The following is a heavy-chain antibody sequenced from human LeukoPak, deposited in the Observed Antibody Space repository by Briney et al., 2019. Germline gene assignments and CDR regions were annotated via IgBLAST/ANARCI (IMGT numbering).Heavy chain of an antibody. J-gene: IGHJ4*02. CDR1: GYTFTDYF. Sequence: ASVKVSCKASGYTFTDYFIHWVRQAPGQGLEWMGRINPKSGSTNYAQNFQGRVTMTTDTSITSAYMELCRLTSDDTAVYFCARLLTDFDCWGQGSLVTVSS. CDR3: ARLLTDFDC. V-gene: IGHV1-2*06. CDR2: INPKSGST. D-gene: IGHD4/OR15-4a*01.